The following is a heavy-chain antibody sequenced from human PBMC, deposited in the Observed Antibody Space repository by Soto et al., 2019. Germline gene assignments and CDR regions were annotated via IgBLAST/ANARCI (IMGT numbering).Heavy chain of an antibody. Sequence: EVQVVESGGGLVQPGGSLRLSCAASGFTFGIHWMTWVRQVPGKGLEWLANINQDGSDKYYVDSVKARFIISRDNAKDSLYMQMNSLSVEDTAVYYCATSMRHTLDHWGQGTLVTVS. CDR3: ATSMRHTLDH. J-gene: IGHJ5*02. CDR1: GFTFGIHW. V-gene: IGHV3-7*01. D-gene: IGHD2-21*01. CDR2: INQDGSDK.